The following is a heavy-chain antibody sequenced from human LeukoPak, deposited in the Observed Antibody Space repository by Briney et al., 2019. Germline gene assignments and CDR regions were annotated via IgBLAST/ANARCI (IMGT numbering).Heavy chain of an antibody. CDR1: GFTFSSYA. Sequence: GGSLRLSCAASGFTFSSYAMSWVRQAPGKGPEWVANIKQDGSEKYYVDSVKGRFTISRDNAKNSLYLQMNSLRAEDTAVYYCARTRGGAFDIWGQGTMVTVSS. CDR2: IKQDGSEK. CDR3: ARTRGGAFDI. V-gene: IGHV3-7*01. D-gene: IGHD2-15*01. J-gene: IGHJ3*02.